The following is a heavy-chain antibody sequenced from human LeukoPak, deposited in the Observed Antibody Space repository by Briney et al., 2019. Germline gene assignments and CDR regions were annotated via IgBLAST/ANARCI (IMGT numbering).Heavy chain of an antibody. CDR2: IINNGVST. Sequence: GGLLRLSCSASGFTFSSYAMNWVRQAPGKGLQYVSVIINNGVSTSNADSVKGRFTISRDNSKNTQYLQMSSLRAEDTAVYYCVRGWDTAIGRFDYRGQGTLATLPS. D-gene: IGHD5-18*01. V-gene: IGHV3-64D*08. CDR3: VRGWDTAIGRFDY. CDR1: GFTFSSYA. J-gene: IGHJ4*02.